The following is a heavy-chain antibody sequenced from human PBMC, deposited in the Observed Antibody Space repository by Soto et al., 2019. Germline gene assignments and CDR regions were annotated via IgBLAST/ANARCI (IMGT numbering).Heavy chain of an antibody. CDR1: GGTFDIYA. D-gene: IGHD3-22*01. V-gene: IGHV1-69*13. CDR3: ARGSYYYDSSGYSETFDAFDI. CDR2: IIPIFGTA. Sequence: ASVKVSCKASGGTFDIYAISWVRQAPGQGLEWMGGIIPIFGTANYAQKFQGRVTITADESTSTAYMELSSLRSEDTAVYYCARGSYYYDSSGYSETFDAFDIWGQGTMVTVSS. J-gene: IGHJ3*02.